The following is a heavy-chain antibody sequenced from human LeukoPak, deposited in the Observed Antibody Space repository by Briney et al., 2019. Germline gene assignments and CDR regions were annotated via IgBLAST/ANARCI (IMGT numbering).Heavy chain of an antibody. D-gene: IGHD6-19*01. CDR1: GFTFSSYA. V-gene: IGHV3-64*01. Sequence: GRSLRLSCAASGFTFSSYAMHWVRQAPGKGPEYVAAISGNGDKTHYGSSVQGRFTVSRDNSKNTLYLQMGSLRTEDMAVYYCARAPPLERIGWYGEDEFRGQGTLVTVTS. CDR2: ISGNGDKT. CDR3: ARAPPLERIGWYGEDEF. J-gene: IGHJ1*01.